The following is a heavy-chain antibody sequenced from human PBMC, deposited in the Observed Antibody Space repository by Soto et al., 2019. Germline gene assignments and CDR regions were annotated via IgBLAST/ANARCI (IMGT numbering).Heavy chain of an antibody. J-gene: IGHJ4*02. V-gene: IGHV3-33*08. CDR3: SRGRGTAVATPYS. CDR1: GFPVSSNY. Sequence: GGSLRLSCAASGFPVSSNYMSWVRQAPGKGLEWVAVIWYDGTNKNYADSVKGRFTISRDNSKNTLYLQMNSLRVEDTAVYYCSRGRGTAVATPYSWGQGVQVTVSS. CDR2: IWYDGTNK. D-gene: IGHD4-17*01.